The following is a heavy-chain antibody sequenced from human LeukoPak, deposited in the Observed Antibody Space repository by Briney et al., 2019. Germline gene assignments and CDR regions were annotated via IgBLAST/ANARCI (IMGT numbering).Heavy chain of an antibody. CDR3: ARDRRVVAATHYYYYDMDV. CDR1: GGSISSGGYY. CDR2: IYYSGST. V-gene: IGHV4-31*03. J-gene: IGHJ6*02. Sequence: PSETLSLTCTVSGGSISSGGYYWSWIRQHPGKGLEWIGYIYYSGSTYYNPSLKSRVTISVDTSKNQFSLKLSSVTAADTAVYYCARDRRVVAATHYYYYDMDVWGQGTTVTVSS. D-gene: IGHD2-15*01.